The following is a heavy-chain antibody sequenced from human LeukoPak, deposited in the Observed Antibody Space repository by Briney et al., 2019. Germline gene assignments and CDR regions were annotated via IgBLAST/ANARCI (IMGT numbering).Heavy chain of an antibody. V-gene: IGHV3-74*01. CDR3: VRAPQTHSSGYYDY. J-gene: IGHJ4*02. CDR2: INFDGSST. Sequence: GGSLRLSCAASGFTFSRYWMHWVRQAPGKRLVWVSRINFDGSSTNYADSVKGRFTISRDNARNTLYLQLNSLRAEDTAVYYCVRAPQTHSSGYYDYWGQGTLVTVSS. CDR1: GFTFSRYW. D-gene: IGHD3-22*01.